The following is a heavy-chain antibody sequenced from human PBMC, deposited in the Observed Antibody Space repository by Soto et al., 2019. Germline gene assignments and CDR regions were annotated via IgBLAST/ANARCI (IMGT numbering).Heavy chain of an antibody. CDR2: IYKSGST. CDR3: GRGSYYYDSTGYQVFDY. CDR1: GGSISSGGYY. J-gene: IGHJ4*02. V-gene: IGHV4-31*03. Sequence: QVQLQESGPGLVKPSQTLSLTCTVSGGSISSGGYYWSWIRQHPGKGLEWIGYIYKSGSTYNNPSLKSRVTISGDTSKNQFSLKLSSVTAAVTAVYYCGRGSYYYDSTGYQVFDYWGQGTLVTVSS. D-gene: IGHD3-22*01.